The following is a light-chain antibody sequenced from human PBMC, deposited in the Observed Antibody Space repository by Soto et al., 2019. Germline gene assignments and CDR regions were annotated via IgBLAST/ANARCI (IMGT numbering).Light chain of an antibody. V-gene: IGKV3-15*01. CDR2: GAS. CDR3: QQYNNWLIT. J-gene: IGKJ1*01. CDR1: QSVSSN. Sequence: EVVMTQSPATLSVSPGERATLSCRASQSVSSNLAWYQQKPGQAPRLLIYGASTRATGIPARFSGSGSGTEFTLTISSLHSEDFAVYYCQQYNNWLITFGQGTKVDI.